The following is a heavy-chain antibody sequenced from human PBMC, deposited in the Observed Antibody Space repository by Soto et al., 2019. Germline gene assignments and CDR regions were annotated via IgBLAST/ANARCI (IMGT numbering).Heavy chain of an antibody. Sequence: QVHLVQSGAEVKKPGASVKVSCKASGYTFTSYDINWVRQVAGQGLEWMGWMNPNSGDTAYAQEFQGRVTMSRNTSISIAYMELSSLRPADTAVYYCARGLKMLRVFGLKTYYYYYMGVWGKGTTVTLSS. CDR1: GYTFTSYD. CDR3: ARGLKMLRVFGLKTYYYYYMGV. J-gene: IGHJ6*03. CDR2: MNPNSGDT. V-gene: IGHV1-8*01. D-gene: IGHD3-10*01.